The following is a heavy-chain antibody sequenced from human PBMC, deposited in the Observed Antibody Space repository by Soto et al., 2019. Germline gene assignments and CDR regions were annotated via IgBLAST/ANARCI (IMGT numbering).Heavy chain of an antibody. V-gene: IGHV4-39*07. J-gene: IGHJ4*02. CDR1: GDSVSSRSYY. D-gene: IGHD3-16*01. CDR2: IYYGGNT. CDR3: AREGYDYVWGSSH. Sequence: PSETLSLTCTVSGDSVSSRSYYWGWIRQPPGKGLEYIGSIYYGGNTNPSLKSRVTISVDTSKNQFSLKLSSVTAADTAVYYCAREGYDYVWGSSHWGQGTLVTVSS.